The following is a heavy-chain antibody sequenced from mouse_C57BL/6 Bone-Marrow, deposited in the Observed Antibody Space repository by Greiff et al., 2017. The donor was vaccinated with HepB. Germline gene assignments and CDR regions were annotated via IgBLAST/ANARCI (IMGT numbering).Heavy chain of an antibody. V-gene: IGHV1-69*01. J-gene: IGHJ4*01. CDR2: IDPSDSYT. D-gene: IGHD2-4*01. Sequence: QVQLQQPGAELVMPGASVKLSCKASGYTFTSYWMHWVKQRPGQGLEWIGEIDPSDSYTNYNQKFKGKSTLTVDKSSSTAYMQLSSLTSADSAVSYCAVYDYSYAMDYWGQGTSLTVSS. CDR1: GYTFTSYW. CDR3: AVYDYSYAMDY.